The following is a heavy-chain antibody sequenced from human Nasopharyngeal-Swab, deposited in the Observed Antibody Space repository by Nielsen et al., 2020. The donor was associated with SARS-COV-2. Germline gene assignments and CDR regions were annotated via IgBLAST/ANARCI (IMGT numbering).Heavy chain of an antibody. V-gene: IGHV3-73*01. CDR2: IRSKGNNYAT. J-gene: IGHJ4*02. CDR1: GFTFSDSA. Sequence: GGSLRLSCAASGFTFSDSAIHWVRQASGKGLAWVARIRSKGNNYATAYSASVKGRFIIFRDDPTNTAYLQMNSLKTEDTAMYYCTRCGGGCYSGRDYWGQGTLVTVSS. CDR3: TRCGGGCYSGRDY. D-gene: IGHD2-15*01.